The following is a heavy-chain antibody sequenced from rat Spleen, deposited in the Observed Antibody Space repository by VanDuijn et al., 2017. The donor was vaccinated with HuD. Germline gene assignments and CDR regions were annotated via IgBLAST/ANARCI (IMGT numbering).Heavy chain of an antibody. CDR1: GSTFHYDD. V-gene: IGHV5S23*01. J-gene: IGHJ2*01. D-gene: IGHD1-4*01. CDR3: ARHMWTGIPRPFDN. Sequence: EVQLVESGGGSVQPGRSLRLSCAASGSTFHYDDMAWVRQAPTKGLEWVASISSRGGTTYYRDSVRGRFTISRDNAENTLYLQMDSLRSEDTATYYCARHMWTGIPRPFDNWGQGVMVTVSS. CDR2: ISSRGGTT.